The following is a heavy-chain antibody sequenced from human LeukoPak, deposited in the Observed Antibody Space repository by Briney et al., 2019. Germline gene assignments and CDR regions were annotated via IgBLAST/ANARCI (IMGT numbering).Heavy chain of an antibody. CDR2: IYYSGST. CDR3: ATHTVTHPFDY. D-gene: IGHD4-17*01. CDR1: GGSISDYY. Sequence: PSETLSLTCTVSGGSISDYYWSWIRQPPGKGLEWIGYIYYSGSTNYNPSLKSRVTISVDTSKNQFSLKLSSVTAADTAVYYCATHTVTHPFDYWGQGALVTVSS. J-gene: IGHJ4*02. V-gene: IGHV4-59*08.